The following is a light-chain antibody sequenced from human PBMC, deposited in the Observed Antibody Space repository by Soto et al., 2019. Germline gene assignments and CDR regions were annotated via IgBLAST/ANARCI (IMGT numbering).Light chain of an antibody. CDR2: GAS. CDR3: QQYNNWPPLT. J-gene: IGKJ4*01. Sequence: EIVMTQSPATLPVSPGERATLSCRASQSVSSNLAWYQQKPGQAPRLLIYGASTRATGIPARFSGSGSGTEFTLTISSLHSEDFAVCYCQQYNNWPPLTFGGGTKVDIK. V-gene: IGKV3-15*01. CDR1: QSVSSN.